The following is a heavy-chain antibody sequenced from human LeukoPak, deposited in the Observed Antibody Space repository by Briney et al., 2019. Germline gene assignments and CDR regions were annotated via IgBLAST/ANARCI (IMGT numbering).Heavy chain of an antibody. CDR2: IYHSGST. D-gene: IGHD4-17*01. V-gene: IGHV4-30-2*01. J-gene: IGHJ4*02. Sequence: NPSETLSLTCTVSGGSISSGGYYWSWIRQPPGKGLEWIGYIYHSGSTYYNPSLKSRVTISVDRSKNQFSLKLSSVTAADTAVYYCARNYGDYVLDYWGQGTLVTVSS. CDR3: ARNYGDYVLDY. CDR1: GGSISSGGYY.